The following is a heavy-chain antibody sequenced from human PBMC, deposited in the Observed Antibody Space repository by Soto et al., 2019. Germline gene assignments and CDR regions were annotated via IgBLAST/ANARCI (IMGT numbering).Heavy chain of an antibody. CDR3: AREWPYYDILTGSPGFDY. D-gene: IGHD3-9*01. J-gene: IGHJ4*02. Sequence: ASVKVSCKASGYTFTGYYMHWVRQAPGQGLEWMGWINPNSGGTNYAQKFQGWVTMTRDTSISTAYMELSRLRSDDTAVYYCAREWPYYDILTGSPGFDYWGQGTLVTVSS. CDR1: GYTFTGYY. V-gene: IGHV1-2*04. CDR2: INPNSGGT.